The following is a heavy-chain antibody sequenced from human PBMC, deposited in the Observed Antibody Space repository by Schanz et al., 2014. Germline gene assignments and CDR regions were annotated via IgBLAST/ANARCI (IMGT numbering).Heavy chain of an antibody. V-gene: IGHV3-33*06. Sequence: QGQLVESGGGVVQPGKSLRLSCATSGFIFRSFGIHWVRQAPGKGLEWVAVIWSDGTNEYYADSVKGRFTISGDSSKYTVYLQMNSLRADDTAVYYCAKGPYYYYYMDVWGNGTTVNVSS. J-gene: IGHJ6*03. CDR2: IWSDGTNE. CDR1: GFIFRSFG. CDR3: AKGPYYYYYMDV.